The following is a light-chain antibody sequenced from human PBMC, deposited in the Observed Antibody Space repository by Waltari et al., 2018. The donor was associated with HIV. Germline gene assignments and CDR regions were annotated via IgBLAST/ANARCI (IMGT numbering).Light chain of an antibody. V-gene: IGKV4-1*01. Sequence: DIVMTQSPDSLTVSLGGRATIHCKASQSLLFSSNKKNYLAWYQQKPGQSPKLLIYWASTRHSGLPDRFSGSGSGTYFTLTITGLQPEDVAVYFCQQYYSTPPTFGQGTKVEIK. CDR2: WAS. J-gene: IGKJ1*01. CDR3: QQYYSTPPT. CDR1: QSLLFSSNKKNY.